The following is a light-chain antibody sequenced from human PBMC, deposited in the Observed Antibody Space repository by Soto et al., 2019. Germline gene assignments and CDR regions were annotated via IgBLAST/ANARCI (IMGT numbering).Light chain of an antibody. Sequence: DIQMTQSPSSLSASVGNRVTITCRASQSINGYLNWYQQKPGKAPNLLIYAASSLQSGVPSRFSGSGSGTAFTLTISSLQPEDFAFYYCQQTYRIPPTFGQGTRLDIK. CDR2: AAS. CDR3: QQTYRIPPT. J-gene: IGKJ5*01. CDR1: QSINGY. V-gene: IGKV1-39*01.